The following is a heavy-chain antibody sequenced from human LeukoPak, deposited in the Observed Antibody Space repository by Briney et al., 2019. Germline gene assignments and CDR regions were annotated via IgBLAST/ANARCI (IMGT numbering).Heavy chain of an antibody. Sequence: SETLSLTCAVYGGSFSGYYWSWIRQPPGKGLESIGEINHSGSTNYNPSLKSRITISIDTSKNQFSLKLTSVTAADTAVYYCARGRPYSGDFWSGSGYYYGMDVWGQGTTVTVSS. V-gene: IGHV4-34*01. CDR2: INHSGST. D-gene: IGHD3-3*01. J-gene: IGHJ6*02. CDR1: GGSFSGYY. CDR3: ARGRPYSGDFWSGSGYYYGMDV.